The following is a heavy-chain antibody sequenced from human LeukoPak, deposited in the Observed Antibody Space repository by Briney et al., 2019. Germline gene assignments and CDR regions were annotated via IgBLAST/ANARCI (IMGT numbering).Heavy chain of an antibody. J-gene: IGHJ4*02. V-gene: IGHV4-39*07. CDR3: ASQWLVLDY. D-gene: IGHD6-19*01. CDR1: SGSIGSSSYY. Sequence: TSETLSLTCTVSSGSIGSSSYYWGWIRQPPGKGLEWIGSIYYSGSTYYNPSLKSRVTISVDTSKNQFSLKLSSVTAADTAVYYCASQWLVLDYWGQGTLVTVSS. CDR2: IYYSGST.